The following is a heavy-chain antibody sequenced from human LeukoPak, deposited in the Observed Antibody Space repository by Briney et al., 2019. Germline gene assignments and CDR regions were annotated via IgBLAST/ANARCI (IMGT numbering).Heavy chain of an antibody. D-gene: IGHD3-10*01. V-gene: IGHV3-23*01. Sequence: GGSLRLSCAASGFTFSSSAMSWVRQAPGKGLEWVSAISNNGGYTYYADSVQGRFTISRDNSKSTLCLQVNSLRLEDTAVYYCAKGVHGSQSTSFADYWGQGTLVTVSS. CDR1: GFTFSSSA. CDR3: AKGVHGSQSTSFADY. CDR2: ISNNGGYT. J-gene: IGHJ4*02.